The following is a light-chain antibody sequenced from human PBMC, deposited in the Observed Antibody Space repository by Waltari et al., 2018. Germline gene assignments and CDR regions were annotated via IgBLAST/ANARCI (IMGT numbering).Light chain of an antibody. CDR3: QQRSSWPYT. V-gene: IGKV3-11*01. Sequence: EIVLTQSPATLSLSPGERATLSCGASQGVSSYLAWYQQKPGQAPRLLIYDASNRATGIPARFSASGSGTDFTLTLSSLEPEDFAVYYCQQRSSWPYTFGQGTKLEIK. CDR2: DAS. CDR1: QGVSSY. J-gene: IGKJ2*01.